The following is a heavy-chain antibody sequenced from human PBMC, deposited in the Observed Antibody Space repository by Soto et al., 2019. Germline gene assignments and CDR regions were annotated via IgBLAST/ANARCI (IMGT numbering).Heavy chain of an antibody. CDR2: CTPSSSSI. CDR3: ARDAASSLDH. J-gene: IGHJ4*02. D-gene: IGHD6-13*01. Sequence: EVQLVESGGGLVKPGGSLRLSGAASGFTFKLYTMHWVRQAPGKGLEWVSFCTPSSSSISYADSVEGRFTISRDNARNSLYLQIHNLRAEDTAVYYCARDAASSLDHWGQGTLVTVSS. V-gene: IGHV3-21*01. CDR1: GFTFKLYT.